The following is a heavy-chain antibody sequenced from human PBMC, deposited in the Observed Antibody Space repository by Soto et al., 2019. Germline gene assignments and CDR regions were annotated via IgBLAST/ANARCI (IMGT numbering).Heavy chain of an antibody. CDR1: GGSVSSGSYY. Sequence: PSETLSLTCTVSGGSVSSGSYYWSWIRQPPGKGLEWIGYIYYSGSTNYNPSLKSRVTISVDTSKNQFSLKLSSVTAADTAVYYCAVTIFGAAVDYWGQGTLVTVSS. D-gene: IGHD3-3*01. V-gene: IGHV4-61*01. CDR3: AVTIFGAAVDY. CDR2: IYYSGST. J-gene: IGHJ4*02.